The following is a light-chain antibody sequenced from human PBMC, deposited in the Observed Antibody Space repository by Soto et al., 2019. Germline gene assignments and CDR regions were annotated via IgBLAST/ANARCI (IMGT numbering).Light chain of an antibody. CDR1: QGLTNS. J-gene: IGKJ4*01. CDR3: QQLTSNPLT. CDR2: AAS. V-gene: IGKV1-9*01. Sequence: DIQLTQSPSFLSASIGDRVTITCRASQGLTNSLAWYQQKPGKAPNLLIYAASTLQGGVPSRFSGSGSRTDFTLTTSSLQPEDFATYYCQQLTSNPLTFGGGTKVEIK.